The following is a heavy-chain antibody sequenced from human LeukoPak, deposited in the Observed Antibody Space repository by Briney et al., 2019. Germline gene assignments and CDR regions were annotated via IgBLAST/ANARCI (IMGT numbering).Heavy chain of an antibody. V-gene: IGHV1-8*01. Sequence: ASVKVSYKASGYTFTSYDINWVRQATGQGLEWMGWMNPNSGNTGYAQKFQGRVTMTRNTSISTAYMELSSLRSEDTAVYYCARGRTRQWELLGYWGQGTLVTVPS. D-gene: IGHD1-26*01. J-gene: IGHJ4*02. CDR3: ARGRTRQWELLGY. CDR2: MNPNSGNT. CDR1: GYTFTSYD.